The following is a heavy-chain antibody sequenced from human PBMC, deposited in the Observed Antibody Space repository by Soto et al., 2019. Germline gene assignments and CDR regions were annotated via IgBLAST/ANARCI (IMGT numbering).Heavy chain of an antibody. D-gene: IGHD1-26*01. J-gene: IGHJ4*02. V-gene: IGHV4-61*01. Sequence: ETLSLTCTVSGGSVSSGSYYWSWIRQPPGKGLEWIGYIYYSGSTNYNPSLKSRVTISVDTSKNQFSLKLSSVTAADTAVYYCARGPWEPQDYYFDYWGQGTLVTVSS. CDR2: IYYSGST. CDR1: GGSVSSGSYY. CDR3: ARGPWEPQDYYFDY.